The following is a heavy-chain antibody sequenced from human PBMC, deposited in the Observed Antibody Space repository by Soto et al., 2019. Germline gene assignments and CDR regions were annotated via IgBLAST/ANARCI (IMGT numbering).Heavy chain of an antibody. J-gene: IGHJ6*02. CDR2: INHSGST. CDR1: GESFSGYY. CDR3: ARGFDYGDLRGMDV. V-gene: IGHV4-34*01. D-gene: IGHD4-17*01. Sequence: SETLSLTCAVYGESFSGYYWSWIRQPPGKGLEWIGEINHSGSTNYNPSLKSRVTISVDTSKNQFSLKMSSVSAADTAVYYCARGFDYGDLRGMDVWGQGTTVTVSS.